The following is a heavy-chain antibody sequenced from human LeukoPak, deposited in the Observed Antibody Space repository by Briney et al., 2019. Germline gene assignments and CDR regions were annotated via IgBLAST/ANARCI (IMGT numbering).Heavy chain of an antibody. D-gene: IGHD3-3*01. CDR3: ARDGGGYDFWSGYYGDAFDI. CDR2: FSYSGST. V-gene: IGHV4-59*12. Sequence: PSETLSLTCTVSGDSITSYYWSWIRQTPGKGLEWIGYFSYSGSTNYNPSLKSRVTISVDRSKNQFSLKLSSVTAADTAVYYCARDGGGYDFWSGYYGDAFDIWGQGTMVTVSS. J-gene: IGHJ3*02. CDR1: GDSITSYY.